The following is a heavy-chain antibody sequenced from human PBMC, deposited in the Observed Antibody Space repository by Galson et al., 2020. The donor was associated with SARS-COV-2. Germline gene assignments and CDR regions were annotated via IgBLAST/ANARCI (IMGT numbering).Heavy chain of an antibody. V-gene: IGHV1-2*02. CDR1: GYTFTGYY. J-gene: IGHJ6*02. CDR2: INPNSGGT. Sequence: ASVKVSCKASGYTFTGYYMHWVRQAPGQGLEWMGWINPNSGGTNYAQKFQGRVTMTRDTSISTAYMELSRLRSDDTAVYYCARAGRGAAIYYYGMDVWGQGTTVTVSS. D-gene: IGHD1-26*01. CDR3: ARAGRGAAIYYYGMDV.